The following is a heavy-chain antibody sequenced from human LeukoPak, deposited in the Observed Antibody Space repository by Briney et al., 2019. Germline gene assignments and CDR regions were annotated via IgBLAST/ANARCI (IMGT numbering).Heavy chain of an antibody. CDR3: ARAEYQLLADYYYMDV. J-gene: IGHJ6*03. CDR1: GGSISSYY. Sequence: SETLSLTCTVSGGSISSYYWSWIRQPPGKGLEWIGYIYYSGSTNYNPSLKSRVTISVDTSKNQFSLKLGSVTAADTAVYYCARAEYQLLADYYYMDVWGKGTTVTVSS. CDR2: IYYSGST. D-gene: IGHD2-2*01. V-gene: IGHV4-59*01.